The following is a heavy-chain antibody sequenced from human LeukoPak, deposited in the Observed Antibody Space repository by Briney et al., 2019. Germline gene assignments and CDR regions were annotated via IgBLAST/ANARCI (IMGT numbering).Heavy chain of an antibody. CDR1: GFTFSDYS. CDR2: INPTSTSI. Sequence: AGGSLRLSCAASGFTFSDYSINWVRQAPGKGLEWVSSINPTSTSIYYADAVKGRFIISRDNAKSSLFLQMNSLRAEDTALYYCVGLRRNSDRSGYYYYYNYWGQGILVTVSS. V-gene: IGHV3-21*01. CDR3: VGLRRNSDRSGYYYYYNY. D-gene: IGHD3-22*01. J-gene: IGHJ4*02.